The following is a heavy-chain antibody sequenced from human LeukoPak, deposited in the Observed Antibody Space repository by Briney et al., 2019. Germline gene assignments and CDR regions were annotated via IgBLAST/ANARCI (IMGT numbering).Heavy chain of an antibody. CDR2: IYPGDSDT. D-gene: IGHD2-15*01. CDR1: GYSSTSYW. CDR3: ARPGYCSGGSCFAGWFDP. Sequence: GESLKISCKGSGYSSTSYWIGWVRQMPGKGLEWMGIIYPGDSDTRYSPSFQGQVTISADKSISTAYLQWSSLKASDTAMYYCARPGYCSGGSCFAGWFDPWGQGTLVTVSS. V-gene: IGHV5-51*01. J-gene: IGHJ5*02.